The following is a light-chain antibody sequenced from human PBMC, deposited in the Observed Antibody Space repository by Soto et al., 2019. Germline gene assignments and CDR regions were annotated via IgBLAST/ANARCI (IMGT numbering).Light chain of an antibody. CDR3: QQYGRSPRT. Sequence: EIVLTQSPGTLSLSPGERATLSCRASQSVSSSYLAWYQQKPGQAPRLLIYYVSSRATGIPDRFSGSGSGTDFTLTISRLEPEDFAVYYCQQYGRSPRTFGQGTRWIS. J-gene: IGKJ1*01. CDR2: YVS. CDR1: QSVSSSY. V-gene: IGKV3-20*01.